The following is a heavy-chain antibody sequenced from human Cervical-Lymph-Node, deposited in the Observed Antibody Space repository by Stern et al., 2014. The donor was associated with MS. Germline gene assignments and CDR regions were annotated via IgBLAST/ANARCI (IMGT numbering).Heavy chain of an antibody. J-gene: IGHJ3*02. CDR3: VRPRWVTMIGEAFDI. CDR1: GFAFSDYG. CDR2: IWHDESKT. Sequence: VQLVESGGGVVQPGTSLRLSCAASGFAFSDYGMHWVRQAPGKGLEWVAVIWHDESKTYYEVSVKGRFTISRDNSKNTLYLQMNNLRVEDTAVYYCVRPRWVTMIGEAFDIWGQGTLVTVSS. D-gene: IGHD3-22*01. V-gene: IGHV3-33*01.